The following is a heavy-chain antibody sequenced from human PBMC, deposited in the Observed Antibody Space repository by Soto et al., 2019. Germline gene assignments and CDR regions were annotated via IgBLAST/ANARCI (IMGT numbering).Heavy chain of an antibody. V-gene: IGHV4-34*01. CDR2: INHSGST. J-gene: IGHJ4*02. CDR3: ARLLYSYGYYHVDY. D-gene: IGHD5-18*01. Sequence: PSETLSLTCAVYGGSFSGYYWSWIRQPPGKGLEWIGEINHSGSTNYNPSLKSRVTISVDTSKNQFSLKLSSVTAADTAVYYCARLLYSYGYYHVDYWGQGTLVTVSS. CDR1: GGSFSGYY.